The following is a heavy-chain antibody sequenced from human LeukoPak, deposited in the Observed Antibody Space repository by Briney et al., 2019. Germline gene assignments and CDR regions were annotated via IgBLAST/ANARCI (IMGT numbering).Heavy chain of an antibody. CDR3: AGAEQLVRWGSYYYYGMDV. V-gene: IGHV4-59*12. Sequence: PSETLSLTCTVSGGSISSYYWSWIRQPPGKGLEWIGYIYYSGSTNYNPSLKSRVTISVDTSKNQFSLKLSSVTAADTAVYYCAGAEQLVRWGSYYYYGMDVWGQGTTVTVSS. D-gene: IGHD6-6*01. CDR1: GGSISSYY. CDR2: IYYSGST. J-gene: IGHJ6*02.